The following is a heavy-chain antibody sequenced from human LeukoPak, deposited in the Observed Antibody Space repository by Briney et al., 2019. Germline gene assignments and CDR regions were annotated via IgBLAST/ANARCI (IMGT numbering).Heavy chain of an antibody. CDR1: GFIFSNYA. J-gene: IGHJ4*02. V-gene: IGHV3-30*04. CDR3: ARAPPTIGIDY. D-gene: IGHD1-1*01. Sequence: GRSLRLSCAASGFIFSNYAMHWVRQAPGKGLEWVAVIAKDGSNTNYVDSVKGRFTISRDNSKNTLYLQMNSLRVDDMGVYYCARAPPTIGIDYWGQGTLVIVSS. CDR2: IAKDGSNT.